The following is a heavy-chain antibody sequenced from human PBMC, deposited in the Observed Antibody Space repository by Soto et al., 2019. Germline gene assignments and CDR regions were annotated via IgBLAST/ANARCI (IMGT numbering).Heavy chain of an antibody. CDR2: INPKSGGT. D-gene: IGHD3-3*01. J-gene: IGHJ6*03. Sequence: ASVKVSCKTSGYTFTDYYVHWVRQAPGQGLEWMGWINPKSGGTNFAQKFQGWVTMTRDTSISTVYMELTRLTSDDTAIYYCAKALWSGYVADWNDDYYYYMYVWGKGTTVTVSS. CDR1: GYTFTDYY. CDR3: AKALWSGYVADWNDDYYYYMYV. V-gene: IGHV1-2*04.